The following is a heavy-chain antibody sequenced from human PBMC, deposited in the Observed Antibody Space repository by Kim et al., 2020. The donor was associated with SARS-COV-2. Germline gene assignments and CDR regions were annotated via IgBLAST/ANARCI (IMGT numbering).Heavy chain of an antibody. V-gene: IGHV4-39*01. J-gene: IGHJ4*02. D-gene: IGHD6-19*01. CDR3: ARQEQWLVPFDY. Sequence: NPYPKSRVTIAVDTSKNQFSLKLSCVTAADPAVYYCARQEQWLVPFDYWGQGTLVTVSS.